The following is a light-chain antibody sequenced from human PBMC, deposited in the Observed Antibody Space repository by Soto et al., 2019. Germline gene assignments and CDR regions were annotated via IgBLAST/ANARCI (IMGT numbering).Light chain of an antibody. CDR3: QHSYSIQFT. Sequence: DIQMTQSPSSLSSSVGDRVTITCRASQNIYSYLNWYQQKPGTAPKLLIYTASNLQRGVPSKFSGSGSRTDFTLTIKSLQPEDFTTYYCQHSYSIQFTFGQGTKLEI. CDR2: TAS. J-gene: IGKJ2*01. CDR1: QNIYSY. V-gene: IGKV1-39*01.